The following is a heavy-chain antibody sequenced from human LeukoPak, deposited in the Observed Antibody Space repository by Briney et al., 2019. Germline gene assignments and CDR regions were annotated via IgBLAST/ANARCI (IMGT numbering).Heavy chain of an antibody. D-gene: IGHD3-10*01. CDR2: IYHSGST. Sequence: SETLSLTCAVSGYSISSGYYWGWIRQPPGKGLEWIGSIYHSGSTYYNPSLKSRVTISVDTSKNQFSLKLSSVTAADTAVYYCARDIMVRGPTLLSDYYYGMDVWGKGTTVTVSS. J-gene: IGHJ6*04. CDR3: ARDIMVRGPTLLSDYYYGMDV. V-gene: IGHV4-38-2*02. CDR1: GYSISSGYY.